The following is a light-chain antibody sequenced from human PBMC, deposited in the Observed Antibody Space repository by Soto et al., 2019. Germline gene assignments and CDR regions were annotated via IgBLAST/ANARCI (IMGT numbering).Light chain of an antibody. Sequence: IHMTHSPSSLSSSVLDIVTITCLASQSISRNLNWYQQKPGKAPELLIYTASNLQSGVPSRFSGSGSGTDFALTISSLQPEDSAVYYCQQSHSSPLSFGGGTKVDIK. V-gene: IGKV1-39*01. J-gene: IGKJ4*01. CDR1: QSISRN. CDR3: QQSHSSPLS. CDR2: TAS.